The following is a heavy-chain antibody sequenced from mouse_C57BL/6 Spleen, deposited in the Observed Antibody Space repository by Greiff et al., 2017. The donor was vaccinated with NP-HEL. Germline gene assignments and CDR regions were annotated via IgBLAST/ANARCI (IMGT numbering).Heavy chain of an antibody. CDR2: ISYDGSN. J-gene: IGHJ2*01. Sequence: EVQLVESGPGLVKPSQSLSLTCSVTGYSITSGYYWNWIRQFPGNKLEWMGYISYDGSNNYNPSLKNRISITRDTSKNQFFLKLNSVTTEDTATYYCARDRGYGYDEGGFDYWGQGTTLTVSS. CDR3: ARDRGYGYDEGGFDY. D-gene: IGHD2-2*01. V-gene: IGHV3-6*01. CDR1: GYSITSGYY.